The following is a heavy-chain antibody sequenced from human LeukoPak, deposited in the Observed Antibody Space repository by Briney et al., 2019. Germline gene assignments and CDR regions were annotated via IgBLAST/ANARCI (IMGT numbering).Heavy chain of an antibody. Sequence: GGSLRLSCAASGFTFSTYNMIWLRQSPGKGLEWLSYISSSSTTLLYADSVKGRFTISRDNSKNTLYLQMGSLRAEDMAVYYCARDPHYYGSGSWGAFDIWGQGTMVTVSS. CDR1: GFTFSTYN. J-gene: IGHJ3*02. D-gene: IGHD3-10*01. CDR3: ARDPHYYGSGSWGAFDI. CDR2: ISSSSTTL. V-gene: IGHV3-48*01.